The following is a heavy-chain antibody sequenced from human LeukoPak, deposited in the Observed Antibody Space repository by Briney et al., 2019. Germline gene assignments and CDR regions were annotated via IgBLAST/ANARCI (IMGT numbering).Heavy chain of an antibody. CDR1: GFTFSSYG. J-gene: IGHJ4*02. D-gene: IGHD2/OR15-2a*01. V-gene: IGHV3-33*01. CDR3: ARAGVVLQPEYYFDY. Sequence: PGGSLRLSCAASGFTFSSYGMHWVRQAPGKGLEWEAVIWYDGSNKYYADSVKGRFTISRDNSKNTLNLQMNSLRAEDTAVYYCARAGVVLQPEYYFDYWGQGTLVTVSS. CDR2: IWYDGSNK.